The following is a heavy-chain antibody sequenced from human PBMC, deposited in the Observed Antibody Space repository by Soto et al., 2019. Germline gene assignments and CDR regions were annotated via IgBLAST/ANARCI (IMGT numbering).Heavy chain of an antibody. CDR3: ARLSTSAGRRDLAC. CDR2: MNQDGSES. Sequence: EVQLVESGGGLVQPGGSLRLSCAASGFSLSSYWMSWVRQAPGKGLEWVANMNQDGSESDYVGSVKGRFTFTRDNAKYSLYLQMNSLGAEDTDVYYCARLSTSAGRRDLACWGQGTLVTVSS. V-gene: IGHV3-7*01. CDR1: GFSLSSYW. J-gene: IGHJ4*02.